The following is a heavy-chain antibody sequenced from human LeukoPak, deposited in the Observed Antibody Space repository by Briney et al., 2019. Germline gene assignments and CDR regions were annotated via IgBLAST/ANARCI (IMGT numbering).Heavy chain of an antibody. Sequence: PGGSLRLSCAASGFTFSSYSMNWVRQAPGKGLEWVSSISSSSSYIYYADSVKGRFTISRDNAKNSLYLQMNSLRVDDTAVYFCARGAGGGYFDHWGQGSPVTVSS. CDR2: ISSSSSYI. CDR3: ARGAGGGYFDH. J-gene: IGHJ4*02. D-gene: IGHD6-13*01. V-gene: IGHV3-21*01. CDR1: GFTFSSYS.